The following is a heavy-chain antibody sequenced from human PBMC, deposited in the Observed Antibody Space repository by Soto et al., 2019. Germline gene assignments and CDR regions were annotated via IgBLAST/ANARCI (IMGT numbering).Heavy chain of an antibody. CDR2: IYYSGNT. D-gene: IGHD3-3*01. V-gene: IGHV4-59*01. CDR1: GASISSYY. Sequence: QVQLQESGPGLVKPSETLSLTCTVSGASISSYYWSWIRQPPGKGLEWIGYIYYSGNTNYNPSLKSRVTISIDTSKNQFSLKLSSVTAADTAVYYCARDRSAPAAYYYMDVWGKGTTVTVSS. CDR3: ARDRSAPAAYYYMDV. J-gene: IGHJ6*03.